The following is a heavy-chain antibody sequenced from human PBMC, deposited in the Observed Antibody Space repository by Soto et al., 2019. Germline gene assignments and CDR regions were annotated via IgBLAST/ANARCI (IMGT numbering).Heavy chain of an antibody. Sequence: GASVKVSCKASGYTFTSYGISWVRQAPGQGLEWMGGIIPIFGTANYAQKFQGRVTITADESTSTAYMELSSLRSEDTAVYYCARVRHKAQFDPWGQGTLVTVSS. V-gene: IGHV1-69*13. CDR1: GYTFTSYG. J-gene: IGHJ5*02. CDR2: IIPIFGTA. D-gene: IGHD2-21*01. CDR3: ARVRHKAQFDP.